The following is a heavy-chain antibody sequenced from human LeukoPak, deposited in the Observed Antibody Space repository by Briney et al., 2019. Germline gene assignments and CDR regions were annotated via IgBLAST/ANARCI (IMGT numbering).Heavy chain of an antibody. CDR1: GFTFTTHA. CDR2: IASGGNT. V-gene: IGHV3-23*01. D-gene: IGHD6-19*01. CDR3: AKVQSSTGWYTFFDY. J-gene: IGHJ4*02. Sequence: PGGSLRLSCAASGFTFTTHAMSWVRQALGKGLEWVSGIASGGNTYYADSVKGRFTISRDNSKNTLSLQMNSLRAGDTALYYCAKVQSSTGWYTFFDYWGQGALVTVSS.